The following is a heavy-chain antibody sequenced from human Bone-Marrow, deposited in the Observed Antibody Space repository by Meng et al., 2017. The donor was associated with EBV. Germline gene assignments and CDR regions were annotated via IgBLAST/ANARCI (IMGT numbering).Heavy chain of an antibody. CDR2: ISTSGSII. CDR1: GFSFSDYY. J-gene: IGHJ3*01. D-gene: IGHD3-3*01. V-gene: IGHV3-11*01. CDR3: ARPTIFGVEKDAFDV. Sequence: QVQLGESGVGLVQPGGALSLSCAASGFSFSDYYMSWIRQAPGKGLEWLSYISTSGSIIDYADSVKGRFTISRDNAEDSLYLQMTSLRVEDTAVYYCARPTIFGVEKDAFDVWGQGTMVTVSS.